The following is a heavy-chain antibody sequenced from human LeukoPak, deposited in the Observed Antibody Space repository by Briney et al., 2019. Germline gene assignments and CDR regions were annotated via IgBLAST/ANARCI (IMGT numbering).Heavy chain of an antibody. D-gene: IGHD4-17*01. CDR1: GYTFTSYG. CDR2: ISAYNGNT. CDR3: AITTVTFYYYGMDV. Sequence: GASVKVSCKASGYTFTSYGFSWVRQAPGQGLEWMGWISAYNGNTNYAQKLKGRVTMTTDTSTSTVYMELRSLRSDDTAVYYCAITTVTFYYYGMDVWGKGTTVTVSS. J-gene: IGHJ6*04. V-gene: IGHV1-18*04.